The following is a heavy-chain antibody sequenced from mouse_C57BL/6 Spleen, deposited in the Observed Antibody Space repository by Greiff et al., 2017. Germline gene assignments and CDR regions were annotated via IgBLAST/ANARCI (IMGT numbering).Heavy chain of an antibody. CDR1: GYTFTSYW. D-gene: IGHD2-4*01. CDR2: IYPGSGST. J-gene: IGHJ2*01. Sequence: QVQLQQPGAELVKPGASVKMSCKASGYTFTSYWITWVKQRPGQGLEWIGDIYPGSGSTNYNEKFKSKATLTVDTSSSTAYMQLSSLTSEDSAVYYCAREGNYDSYFDYWGQGTTLTVSS. CDR3: AREGNYDSYFDY. V-gene: IGHV1-55*01.